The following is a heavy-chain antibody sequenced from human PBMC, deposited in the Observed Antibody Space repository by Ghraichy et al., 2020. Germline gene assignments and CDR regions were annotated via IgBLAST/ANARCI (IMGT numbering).Heavy chain of an antibody. J-gene: IGHJ6*02. Sequence: GGSLRLSCAASGFTFSSYAMSWVRQAPGKGLEWVSAISGSGGSTYYADSVKGRFTISRDNSKNTLYLQMNSLRAEDTAVYYCAKVDSSGWYTRDYYYYYGMDVWGQGTTVTVSS. CDR1: GFTFSSYA. V-gene: IGHV3-23*01. CDR3: AKVDSSGWYTRDYYYYYGMDV. CDR2: ISGSGGST. D-gene: IGHD6-19*01.